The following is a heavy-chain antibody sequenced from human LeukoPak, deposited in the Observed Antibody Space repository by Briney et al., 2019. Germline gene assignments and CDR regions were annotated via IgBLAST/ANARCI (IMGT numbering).Heavy chain of an antibody. Sequence: SETLSLTCTVSGGSISSYYWSWIRQPPGKGLEWIGYIYYSGSTNYNPSLKSRVAISVDTSKNQFSLKLSSVTAADTAVYYFARKNAGYCSSTSCSTYWFDPWGQGTLVTVSS. CDR1: GGSISSYY. CDR2: IYYSGST. V-gene: IGHV4-59*01. CDR3: ARKNAGYCSSTSCSTYWFDP. J-gene: IGHJ5*02. D-gene: IGHD2-2*01.